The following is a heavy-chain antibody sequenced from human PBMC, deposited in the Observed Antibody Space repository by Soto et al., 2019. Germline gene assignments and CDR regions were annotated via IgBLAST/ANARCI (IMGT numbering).Heavy chain of an antibody. J-gene: IGHJ4*02. CDR3: ASVEYSARNLAPYYLHS. Sequence: HVHLQESGPGLVKPSETLSLTCNVSGYSLTRYYWNWIRQPPGQGLEWIGQIHDNGSTSYTPSLPSYHPSLKSRVSISLDTSKTQFSRRLSSVTAADTAVYYCASVEYSARNLAPYYLHSWGQGTLVTVST. CDR2: IHDNGST. V-gene: IGHV4-59*01. CDR1: GYSLTRYY. D-gene: IGHD6-6*01.